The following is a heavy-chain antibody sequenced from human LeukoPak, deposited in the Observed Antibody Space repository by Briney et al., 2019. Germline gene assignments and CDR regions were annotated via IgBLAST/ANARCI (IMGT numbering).Heavy chain of an antibody. J-gene: IGHJ6*04. CDR3: TRDRPGYSSSWRVAMDV. CDR1: GFTFGDYA. V-gene: IGHV3-49*04. CDR2: IRTTAYGGTT. Sequence: GGSLRLSCSASGFTFGDYAMSWVRQAPGKGLEWVGFIRTTAYGGTTEYAASVKGRFTISRDDSKSIAYLQMSSLKTEDTAVYYCTRDRPGYSSSWRVAMDVWGKGATVTVSS. D-gene: IGHD6-13*01.